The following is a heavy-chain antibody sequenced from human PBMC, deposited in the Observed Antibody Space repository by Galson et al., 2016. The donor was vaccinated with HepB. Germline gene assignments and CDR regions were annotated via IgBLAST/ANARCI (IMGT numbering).Heavy chain of an antibody. Sequence: SETLSLTCAVSGGSISNSNWWSWVRQPPGKGLEWIGEIYHSGSANYNPSPKSRVTISVDKSKDQFSLKLTSVTAADTAVYYCARFLLYSSHGYGMDVWGQGTTVTVSS. V-gene: IGHV4-4*02. CDR1: GGSISNSNW. CDR2: IYHSGSA. CDR3: ARFLLYSSHGYGMDV. D-gene: IGHD6-13*01. J-gene: IGHJ6*02.